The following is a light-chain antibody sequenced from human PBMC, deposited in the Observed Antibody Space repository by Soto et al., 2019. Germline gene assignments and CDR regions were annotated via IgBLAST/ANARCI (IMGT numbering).Light chain of an antibody. V-gene: IGLV1-40*01. J-gene: IGLJ1*01. CDR3: QSYDSSRTGFYV. Sequence: QSVLTQPPSVSGAPGQRVTISCTGSSSNIGTHYDVHWYQQLPGTAPKLLIYGNNNRPSGVPDRFSGSKSGTSASLAITGLQAEDEADYYCQSYDSSRTGFYVFGTGTKLTVL. CDR1: SSNIGTHYD. CDR2: GNN.